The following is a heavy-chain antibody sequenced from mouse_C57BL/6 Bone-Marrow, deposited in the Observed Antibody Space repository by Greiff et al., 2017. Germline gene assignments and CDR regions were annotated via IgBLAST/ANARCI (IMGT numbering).Heavy chain of an antibody. D-gene: IGHD1-1*01. V-gene: IGHV14-3*01. CDR1: GFNIKNTY. CDR2: IDPANGNT. CDR3: AFYYYGSSPWYFDV. J-gene: IGHJ1*03. Sequence: VQLQQSVAELVRPGASVKLSCTASGFNIKNTYMHWVKQRPEQGLEWIGRIDPANGNTKYDPKFQGKATITADTSSNTAYLQLSSLTSEDTAIYYVAFYYYGSSPWYFDVWGTGTTVTVSS.